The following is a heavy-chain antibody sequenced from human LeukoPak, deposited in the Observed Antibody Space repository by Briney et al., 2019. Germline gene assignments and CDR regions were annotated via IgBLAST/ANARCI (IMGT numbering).Heavy chain of an antibody. V-gene: IGHV3-21*01. J-gene: IGHJ4*02. CDR2: ISTSSTYI. CDR1: GFTVSSNS. Sequence: GGSLRLSCTVSGFTVSSNSMSWVRQAPGKGLEWVSSISTSSTYIDYADSMKGRFTISRDNAKKSLYLQMNSLRAEDTAVYYCTRDSYCSSTSCYRGHFDSWGQGTLVTVSS. D-gene: IGHD2-2*01. CDR3: TRDSYCSSTSCYRGHFDS.